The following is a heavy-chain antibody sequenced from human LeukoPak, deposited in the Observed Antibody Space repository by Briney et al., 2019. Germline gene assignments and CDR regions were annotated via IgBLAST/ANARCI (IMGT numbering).Heavy chain of an antibody. CDR3: AKDPYSSSRGFDY. Sequence: PGGSLRLSCAASGFTFSSYAMSWVRQAPGKGLEWVSGISWNSGSIGYADSVKGRFTISRDNAKNSLYLQMNSLRAEDTALYYCAKDPYSSSRGFDYWGQGTLVTVSS. J-gene: IGHJ4*02. D-gene: IGHD6-13*01. CDR1: GFTFSSYA. V-gene: IGHV3-9*01. CDR2: ISWNSGSI.